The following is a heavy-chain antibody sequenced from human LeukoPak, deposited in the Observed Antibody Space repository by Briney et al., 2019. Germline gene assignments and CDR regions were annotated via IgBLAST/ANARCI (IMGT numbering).Heavy chain of an antibody. CDR2: ISGSGGST. D-gene: IGHD5-18*01. CDR3: AKARVQLVLGPDAFDI. Sequence: GGSLSLSCAASGFTFSSYAMSWVRQAPGKGLEWVSAISGSGGSTYYADSVKGRFTISRDNSKNTLYLQMNSLRAEDTAVYYCAKARVQLVLGPDAFDIWGQGTMVTVSS. V-gene: IGHV3-23*01. J-gene: IGHJ3*02. CDR1: GFTFSSYA.